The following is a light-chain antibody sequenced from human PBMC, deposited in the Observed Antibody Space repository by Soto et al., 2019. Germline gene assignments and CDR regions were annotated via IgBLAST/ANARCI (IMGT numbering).Light chain of an antibody. J-gene: IGLJ2*01. CDR1: SSNIGSNT. Sequence: QSVLTQAPSASGTPGQRVTISCSGSSSNIGSNTVSWYQQVPGTAPKLLIYSNDQRPSEVPDRFSGSKSGPSASLAIGGLQSEDEADYYCAAWDGSLNGWVFGGGTKLTVL. CDR2: SND. CDR3: AAWDGSLNGWV. V-gene: IGLV1-44*01.